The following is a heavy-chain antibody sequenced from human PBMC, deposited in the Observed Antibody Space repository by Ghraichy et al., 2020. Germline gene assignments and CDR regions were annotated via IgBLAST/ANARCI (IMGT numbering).Heavy chain of an antibody. CDR2: ISVSGGTT. J-gene: IGHJ4*02. CDR1: GFAFSSYA. D-gene: IGHD6-13*01. CDR3: AKPSGSWFDY. Sequence: GESLNISCAASGFAFSSYAMSWVRQAPGKGLEWVSHISVSGGTTNYADSVRGRFTISRDDSKNTLYLQMNSLRADDTAVYFCAKPSGSWFDYWGQGTLVTVCS. V-gene: IGHV3-23*01.